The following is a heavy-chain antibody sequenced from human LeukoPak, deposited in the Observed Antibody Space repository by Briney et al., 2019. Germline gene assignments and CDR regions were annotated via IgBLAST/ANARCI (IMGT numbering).Heavy chain of an antibody. CDR3: AGPTSSGWYSH. V-gene: IGHV3-48*01. J-gene: IGHJ3*01. Sequence: GGSLRLSCAASGFIFSNYDMNWVRQAPGKGLEWVSYITGSSRTKSYADSVKGRFTISRDNAENSVYLQMNSLRAEDTAVYYCAGPTSSGWYSHWGQGTMVTVSS. CDR1: GFIFSNYD. D-gene: IGHD6-19*01. CDR2: ITGSSRTK.